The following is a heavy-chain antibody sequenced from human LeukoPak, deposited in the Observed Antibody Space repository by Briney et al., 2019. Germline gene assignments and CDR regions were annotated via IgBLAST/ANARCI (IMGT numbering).Heavy chain of an antibody. CDR2: ISYDGSNK. CDR1: GFTFSSYA. D-gene: IGHD4-17*01. CDR3: ARDKNGDYRD. Sequence: GGSLRLSCAASGFTFSSYAMHWVRQAPGKGLEWVAVISYDGSNKYYADSVKGRFTISRDNSKNTLYLQMNSLRAEDTAVYYCARDKNGDYRDWGQGTLVTVS. J-gene: IGHJ4*02. V-gene: IGHV3-30-3*01.